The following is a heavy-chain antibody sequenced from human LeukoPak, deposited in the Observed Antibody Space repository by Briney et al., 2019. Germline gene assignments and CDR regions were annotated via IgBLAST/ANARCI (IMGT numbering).Heavy chain of an antibody. CDR3: AKGQGAGVLGFLERLSLDS. CDR2: IGGSGSRT. Sequence: PGGSLRLSCVASGFPFSSYAMTWVRQAPGKGLEWVSAIGGSGSRTYSADSVKGRFTIYRDNSKNTLYLQMDSLRAEDTAVYYCAKGQGAGVLGFLERLSLDSWGQGTLVTVS. J-gene: IGHJ4*02. D-gene: IGHD3-3*01. CDR1: GFPFSSYA. V-gene: IGHV3-23*01.